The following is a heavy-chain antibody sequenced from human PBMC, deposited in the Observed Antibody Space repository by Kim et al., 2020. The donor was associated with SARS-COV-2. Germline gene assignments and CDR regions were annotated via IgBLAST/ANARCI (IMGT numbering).Heavy chain of an antibody. Sequence: ASVKVSCKASGYTFTSYGISWVRQAPGQGLEWMGWISAYNGNTNYAQKLQGRVTMTTDTSTSTAYMELRSLRSDDTAVYYCARARMVVAAKPPHWFDPWGQGTLVTVSS. CDR1: GYTFTSYG. V-gene: IGHV1-18*01. D-gene: IGHD2-15*01. CDR3: ARARMVVAAKPPHWFDP. CDR2: ISAYNGNT. J-gene: IGHJ5*02.